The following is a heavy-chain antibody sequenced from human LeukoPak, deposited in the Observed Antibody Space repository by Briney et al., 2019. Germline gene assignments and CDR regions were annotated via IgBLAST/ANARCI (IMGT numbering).Heavy chain of an antibody. Sequence: PAETLSLTCTVSGGSISSYYWSGIRQPAGKGLEWIGRIYTSGSTNYNPSLKSRVTMSVDTSKNQFSLKLSSVTAADAAVYYCARDGAATLDYWGQGPLVPVSS. D-gene: IGHD2-15*01. V-gene: IGHV4-4*07. J-gene: IGHJ4*02. CDR1: GGSISSYY. CDR2: IYTSGST. CDR3: ARDGAATLDY.